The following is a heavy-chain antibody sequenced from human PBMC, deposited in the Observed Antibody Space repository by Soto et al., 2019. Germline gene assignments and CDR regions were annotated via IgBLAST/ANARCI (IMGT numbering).Heavy chain of an antibody. CDR3: VKDHYGWPIYGMDV. V-gene: IGHV3-9*01. D-gene: IGHD3-10*01. CDR2: IAWNSGII. Sequence: EVQLVESGGGLVQPGRSLRLSCAASGFSFEDYAMHWVRQAPGKGLEWVSGIAWNSGIIGYADSVKGRSTIDRDNGKIALYLQMNSLRPEDTALYYCVKDHYGWPIYGMDVWGQGATVTVSS. J-gene: IGHJ6*02. CDR1: GFSFEDYA.